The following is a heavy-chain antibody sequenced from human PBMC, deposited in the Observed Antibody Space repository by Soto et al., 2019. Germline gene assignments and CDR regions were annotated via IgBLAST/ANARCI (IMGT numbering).Heavy chain of an antibody. J-gene: IGHJ5*02. CDR3: ARDIKKKYSSSHRNWFDP. CDR2: IYYSGST. CDR1: GGSISSSSYY. V-gene: IGHV4-39*07. Sequence: KQSQTLSLTCTVSGGSISSSSYYWGWIRQPPGKGLEWIGSIYYSGSTYYNPSLKSRVTISVDTSKNQFSLKLSSVTAADTAVYYCARDIKKKYSSSHRNWFDPWGQGTLVTVSS. D-gene: IGHD6-6*01.